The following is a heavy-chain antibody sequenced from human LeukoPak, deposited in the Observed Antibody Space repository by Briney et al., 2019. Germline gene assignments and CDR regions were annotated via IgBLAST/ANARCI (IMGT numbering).Heavy chain of an antibody. J-gene: IGHJ4*02. V-gene: IGHV1-18*01. D-gene: IGHD3-10*01. CDR2: ISAYNGNT. Sequence: ASVKVSCKASGYTSTSYGISWVRQAPGQGLEWMGWISAYNGNTNYAQKLQGRVTMTTDTSTSTAYMELRSLRSDDTAVYYCARDPPKMVRGVIIHFDYWGQGTLVTVSS. CDR3: ARDPPKMVRGVIIHFDY. CDR1: GYTSTSYG.